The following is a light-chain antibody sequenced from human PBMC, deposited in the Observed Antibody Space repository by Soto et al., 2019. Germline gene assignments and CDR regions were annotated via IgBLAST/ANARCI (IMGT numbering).Light chain of an antibody. J-gene: IGKJ2*01. CDR3: QQYYSYPYT. CDR1: QGISSY. Sequence: IRMTQSPSSLSASTGDRVTITCRASQGISSYLAWYQQKPGKAHKLLIYAASTLQSGVPSRFSGSGSGTDFTLTISCLQSEDFATYYCQQYYSYPYTFGQGTKLEIK. CDR2: AAS. V-gene: IGKV1-8*01.